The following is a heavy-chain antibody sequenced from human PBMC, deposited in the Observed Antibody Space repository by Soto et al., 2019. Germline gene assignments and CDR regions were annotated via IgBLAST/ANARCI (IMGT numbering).Heavy chain of an antibody. V-gene: IGHV3-33*01. J-gene: IGHJ6*02. CDR3: ARDQGWYYYGMDV. Sequence: PGGSLRLSCAASGFTFSSYGMHWVRQAPGKGLEWVAVIWYDGSNKYYADSVKGRFTISRDNSKNTLYLQMNSLRAEDTAVYYCARDQGWYYYGMDVWGQGTTVTVSS. CDR1: GFTFSSYG. D-gene: IGHD2-15*01. CDR2: IWYDGSNK.